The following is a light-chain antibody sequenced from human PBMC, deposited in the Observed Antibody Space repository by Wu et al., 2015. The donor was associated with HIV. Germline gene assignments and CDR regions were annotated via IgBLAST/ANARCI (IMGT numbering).Light chain of an antibody. Sequence: IVLTQSPGTLSLSPGERATLSCRASQRVNNNYLAWYQQKFGQAPRLLIYGSSIRATGIPDRFSGSGSGTDFSLTISRLEAEDFAVYYCQQYGSSSYTFGQGTKLEIK. V-gene: IGKV3-20*01. CDR2: GSS. CDR1: QRVNNNY. J-gene: IGKJ2*01. CDR3: QQYGSSSYT.